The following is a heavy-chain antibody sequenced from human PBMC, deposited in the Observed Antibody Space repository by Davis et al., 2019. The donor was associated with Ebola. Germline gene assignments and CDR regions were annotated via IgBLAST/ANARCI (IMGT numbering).Heavy chain of an antibody. D-gene: IGHD3-16*01. J-gene: IGHJ4*02. CDR3: ARAFAPPLWAYYFDF. CDR1: GGSISSYY. Sequence: MPSETLSLTCTVSGGSISSYYWSWIRQPPGKGLEWIGYIYYSGSTNYNPSLKSRVTISVDTSKNQFSLKLTSVTAADTAVYYCARAFAPPLWAYYFDFWGQGSLVTVSS. CDR2: IYYSGST. V-gene: IGHV4-59*01.